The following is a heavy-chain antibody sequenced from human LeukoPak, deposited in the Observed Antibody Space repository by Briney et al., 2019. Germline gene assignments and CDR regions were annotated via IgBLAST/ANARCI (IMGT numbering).Heavy chain of an antibody. CDR3: ARDLTRGKPHAFDI. CDR2: ISSSSSYI. CDR1: GFTFSSYS. Sequence: GGSLRLSCAASGFTFSSYSMNWVRQAPGKGLEWVSSISSSSSYIYYADSVKGRFTISRDNAKKSLYLQMNGLRAEDTAVYYCARDLTRGKPHAFDIWGQGTMVNVSS. D-gene: IGHD1-14*01. V-gene: IGHV3-21*01. J-gene: IGHJ3*02.